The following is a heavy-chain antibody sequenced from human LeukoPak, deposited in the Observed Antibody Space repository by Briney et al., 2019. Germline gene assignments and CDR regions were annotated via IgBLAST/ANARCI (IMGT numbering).Heavy chain of an antibody. D-gene: IGHD3-22*01. CDR2: FYYRGST. CDR3: ARNGRDGSGYSSNWFDP. V-gene: IGHV4-59*01. J-gene: IGHJ5*02. Sequence: PSETPSLTCTVSGGSMNDYYWSWIRQPPGKGLEWIASFYYRGSTAYNPSLKSRATISLDTSKNQVSLNLNSVTAADTAVYYCARNGRDGSGYSSNWFDPWGQGTLVTVSS. CDR1: GGSMNDYY.